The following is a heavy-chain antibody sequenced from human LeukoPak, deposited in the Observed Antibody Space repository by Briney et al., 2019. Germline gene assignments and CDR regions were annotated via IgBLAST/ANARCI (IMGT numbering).Heavy chain of an antibody. CDR3: AKESHPHRDYYFDH. CDR1: GFTFSTYA. D-gene: IGHD3/OR15-3a*01. CDR2: LAEGGGFT. J-gene: IGHJ4*02. V-gene: IGHV3-23*01. Sequence: PGGSLRLSCVASGFTFSTYAMSWVRQAPGMGLEWVSALAEGGGFTKYADSVRGRFTISRDNSKNTVYLQLNSLTAEDTAVYYCAKESHPHRDYYFDHWGQGTLVTVSS.